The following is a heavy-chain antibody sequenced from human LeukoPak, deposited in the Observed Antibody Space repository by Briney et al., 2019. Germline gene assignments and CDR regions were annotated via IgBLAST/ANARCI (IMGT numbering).Heavy chain of an antibody. CDR2: IYYSGST. V-gene: IGHV4-61*08. D-gene: IGHD6-19*01. CDR3: ARRQGGQWLGYYFDY. CDR1: GVSISSGGYY. Sequence: SETLSLTCTVSGVSISSGGYYWSWIRQHPGKGLEWIGYIYYSGSTNYNPSLKSRVTISVDTSKNQFSLKLSSVTAADTAVYYCARRQGGQWLGYYFDYWGQGTLVTVSS. J-gene: IGHJ4*02.